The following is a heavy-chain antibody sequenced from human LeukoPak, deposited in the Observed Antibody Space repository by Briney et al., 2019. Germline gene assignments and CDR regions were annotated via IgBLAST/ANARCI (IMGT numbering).Heavy chain of an antibody. J-gene: IGHJ4*02. CDR1: GGTFSSYA. Sequence: ASVKVSCKASGGTFSSYAISWVRQAPGQGLEWMGGIIPIFGTANYAQKFQGRVTITADESTSTSYMELSSLRSEDTAVYYCARADAYDSSGYPLGYWGQGTLVTVSS. D-gene: IGHD3-22*01. V-gene: IGHV1-69*13. CDR2: IIPIFGTA. CDR3: ARADAYDSSGYPLGY.